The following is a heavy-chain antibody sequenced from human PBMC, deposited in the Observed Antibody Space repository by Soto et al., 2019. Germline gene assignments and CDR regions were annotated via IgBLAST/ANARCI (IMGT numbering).Heavy chain of an antibody. Sequence: SETLSLTCTVSGGSISNHGYYWSWIRQHPGKGLEWIGYIYYSGSTYYNPSLKSRLTISVDTSKNQFSLKLTSVTAADTAVYYCARESYYGSGATVVAYWGQGTLVTVSS. V-gene: IGHV4-31*03. D-gene: IGHD3-10*01. CDR2: IYYSGST. CDR3: ARESYYGSGATVVAY. J-gene: IGHJ4*02. CDR1: GGSISNHGYY.